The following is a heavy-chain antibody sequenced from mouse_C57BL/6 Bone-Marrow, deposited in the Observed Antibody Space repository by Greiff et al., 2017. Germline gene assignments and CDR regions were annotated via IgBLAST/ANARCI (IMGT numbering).Heavy chain of an antibody. CDR3: ASPYYSKNWYFDV. V-gene: IGHV1-55*01. Sequence: QVQLQQPGAELVKPGASVKMSCKASGYTFTSYCITWVKQRPGQGLEWIGDIYPGSGSTNYNEKFKSKATLTVDTSSSTAYMQLSSLTSEDSAVYYCASPYYSKNWYFDVWGTGTTVTVCS. CDR2: IYPGSGST. J-gene: IGHJ1*03. D-gene: IGHD2-5*01. CDR1: GYTFTSYC.